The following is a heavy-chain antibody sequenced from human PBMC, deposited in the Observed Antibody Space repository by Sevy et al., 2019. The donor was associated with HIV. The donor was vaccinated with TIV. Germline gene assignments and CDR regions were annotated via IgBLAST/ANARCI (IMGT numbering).Heavy chain of an antibody. CDR1: GFTFSNYW. D-gene: IGHD6-19*01. Sequence: GGSLRLSCAVYGFTFSNYWLSWVRQAPGKGLEWVANIKQDGSDKNYVDSVKGRFTISRDNAMNSRFLQMSSLTAEDTAGYYCARDFSPIAVTGFDYWGQGTLVTVSS. CDR2: IKQDGSDK. V-gene: IGHV3-7*01. J-gene: IGHJ4*02. CDR3: ARDFSPIAVTGFDY.